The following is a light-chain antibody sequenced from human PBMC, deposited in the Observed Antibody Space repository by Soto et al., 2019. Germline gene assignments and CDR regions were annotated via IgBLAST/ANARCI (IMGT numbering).Light chain of an antibody. Sequence: DIQMTQSPSSLSASVGDRVTITCRASQGIRNDLGWYQQKPGKAPNPLIYDASSLKSGVPSRFSGSGSGTGFTFTISSLQPEDFATYYCQQYESLPLTFGQGTRLEIK. V-gene: IGKV1-17*01. CDR3: QQYESLPLT. CDR2: DAS. CDR1: QGIRND. J-gene: IGKJ5*01.